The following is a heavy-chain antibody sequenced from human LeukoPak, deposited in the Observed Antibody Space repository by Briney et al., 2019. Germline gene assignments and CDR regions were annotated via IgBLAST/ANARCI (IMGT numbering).Heavy chain of an antibody. J-gene: IGHJ4*02. CDR3: ARVRSIVVVPAAIPYFDY. D-gene: IGHD2-2*02. CDR2: IYTSGST. V-gene: IGHV4-61*02. Sequence: SQTLSLTCTVSGGSISSGSYYWSWIRQPAGKGLEWIGRIYTSGSTYYNPSLKSRVTISVDRSKNQFSLKLSSVTAADTAVYYCARVRSIVVVPAAIPYFDYWGQGTLVTVSS. CDR1: GGSISSGSYY.